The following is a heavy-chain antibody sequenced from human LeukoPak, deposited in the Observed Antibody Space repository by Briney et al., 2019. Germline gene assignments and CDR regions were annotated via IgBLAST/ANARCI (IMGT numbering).Heavy chain of an antibody. Sequence: TSETLSLTCIVADGSISSYYWSWIRQPPGKGLEWVGYIHSSGTTNYSPSLKSRITMSLDTSKNQFSLRLRSVTAADTAMYYCARATYISSRASQLGYWGQGTLVTVSS. V-gene: IGHV4-59*01. CDR1: DGSISSYY. J-gene: IGHJ4*02. D-gene: IGHD6-13*01. CDR2: IHSSGTT. CDR3: ARATYISSRASQLGY.